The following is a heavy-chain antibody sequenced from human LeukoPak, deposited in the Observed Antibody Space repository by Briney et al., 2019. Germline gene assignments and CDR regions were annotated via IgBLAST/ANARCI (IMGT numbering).Heavy chain of an antibody. J-gene: IGHJ5*02. V-gene: IGHV3-23*01. CDR2: IGGSGVST. Sequence: GGSLRLSCAASGFIFSSYWMSWVRQAPGKGLEWVSGIGGSGVSTYYAGSVKGRFTISRDNSKDSLHLHMNSLRADDTAIYYCAKDAHDYSNYGWFDLWGQGTLVTVSS. CDR1: GFIFSSYW. D-gene: IGHD4-11*01. CDR3: AKDAHDYSNYGWFDL.